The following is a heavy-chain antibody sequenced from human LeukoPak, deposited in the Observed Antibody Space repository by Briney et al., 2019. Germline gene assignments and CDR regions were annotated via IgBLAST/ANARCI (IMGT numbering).Heavy chain of an antibody. J-gene: IGHJ6*02. CDR3: ARGHCSSTSCYYYYGMDV. CDR1: GESFSGYY. CDR2: INHSGST. V-gene: IGHV4-34*01. D-gene: IGHD2-2*01. Sequence: SETLSLTCAVHGESFSGYYWSWIRQPPGKGLEWLGEINHSGSTNYNPSLKSRVTISVDTSKNQFSLKLSSVTAADTAVYYCARGHCSSTSCYYYYGMDVWGQGTTVTVSS.